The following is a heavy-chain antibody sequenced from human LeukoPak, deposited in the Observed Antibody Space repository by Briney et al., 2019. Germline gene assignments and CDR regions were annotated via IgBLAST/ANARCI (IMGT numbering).Heavy chain of an antibody. D-gene: IGHD6-19*01. CDR3: ARGKISYSSGWYYYFDY. CDR2: IIPIFGTA. V-gene: IGHV1-69*06. Sequence: SVKVSCKASGGTFSSYAISWVRQAPGQGLEWMGGIIPIFGTANYAQKFQGRVTITADKSASTAYMELSSLRSEDAAVYYCARGKISYSSGWYYYFDYWGQGTLVTVSS. J-gene: IGHJ4*02. CDR1: GGTFSSYA.